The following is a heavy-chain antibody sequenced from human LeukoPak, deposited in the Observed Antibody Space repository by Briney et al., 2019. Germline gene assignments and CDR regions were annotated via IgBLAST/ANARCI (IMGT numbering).Heavy chain of an antibody. V-gene: IGHV3-23*01. J-gene: IGHJ4*02. D-gene: IGHD3-22*01. Sequence: GGSLSLSCGVSGIALSNYGMIGVRQAPGKGLDWVAGISDSGGSPKYADSVKGRFTISRDNPKNTLYLQMNSLRVEATALYFCAKRGVVIRVILVGLHKQAYYFDSWGQGALVTVSS. CDR3: AKRGVVIRVILVGLHKQAYYFDS. CDR2: ISDSGGSP. CDR1: GIALSNYG.